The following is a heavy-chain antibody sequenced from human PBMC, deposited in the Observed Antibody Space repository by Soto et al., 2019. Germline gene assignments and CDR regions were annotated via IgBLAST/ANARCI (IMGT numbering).Heavy chain of an antibody. CDR3: ARDHYYDSSGYYFDC. Sequence: QVQLVQSGAEVKKPGASVKVSCKASGYTFTTYGISWVRQAPGQGLEWMGWISPYNGNINYAQKVQGRVTMTTDTATSTAYMELRSLRSDDTGGYYFARDHYYDSSGYYFDCWGQGTLVTVSS. J-gene: IGHJ4*02. D-gene: IGHD3-22*01. CDR1: GYTFTTYG. V-gene: IGHV1-18*01. CDR2: ISPYNGNI.